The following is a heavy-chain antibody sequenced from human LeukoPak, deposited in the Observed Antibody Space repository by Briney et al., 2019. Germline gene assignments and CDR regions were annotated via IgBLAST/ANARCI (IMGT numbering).Heavy chain of an antibody. Sequence: GESLKISGKGSGYSFTSYWIGWVRQMPGKGLEWMGIIYPGDSDTRYSPSFQGQVTISADKSISTAYLQWSSLKASDTAMYYCARVAVAGTNYYYGMDVWGQGTTVTVSS. D-gene: IGHD6-19*01. CDR1: GYSFTSYW. J-gene: IGHJ6*02. CDR2: IYPGDSDT. CDR3: ARVAVAGTNYYYGMDV. V-gene: IGHV5-51*01.